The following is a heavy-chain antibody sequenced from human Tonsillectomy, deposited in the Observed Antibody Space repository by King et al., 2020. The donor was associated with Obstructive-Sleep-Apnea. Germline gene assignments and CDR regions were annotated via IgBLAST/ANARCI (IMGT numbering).Heavy chain of an antibody. CDR1: GFTFSDYV. CDR2: TSYDGTNQ. V-gene: IGHV3-30*04. J-gene: IGHJ2*01. Sequence: VQLVESGGGVVQPGRSLRLSCAASGFTFSDYVMHWVRQAPGKGLQWVAVTSYDGTNQHYTDSVNGRFSISRDNSKNTQYLQMNRLRPEDTAVYYCARGARPLNWDFDLWGRGTLVTVSS. CDR3: ARGARPLNWDFDL.